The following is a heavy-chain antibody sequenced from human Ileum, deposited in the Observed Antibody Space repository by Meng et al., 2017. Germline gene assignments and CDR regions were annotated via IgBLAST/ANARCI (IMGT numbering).Heavy chain of an antibody. D-gene: IGHD2-2*01. J-gene: IGHJ2*01. CDR3: VGDGSGTSWGTL. Sequence: GSLRLSCTVAGGFISSYYWSWIRQPAGKGLEWIGRIYSSGSTNYNPSLKSRVTMSVDTSKKQFSLNLNSVTAADTAVYYCVGDGSGTSWGTLWGRGNRV. V-gene: IGHV4-4*07. CDR1: GGFISSYY. CDR2: IYSSGST.